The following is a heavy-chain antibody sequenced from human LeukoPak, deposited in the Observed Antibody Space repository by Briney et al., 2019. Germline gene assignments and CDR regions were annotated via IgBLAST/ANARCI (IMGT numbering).Heavy chain of an antibody. V-gene: IGHV3-53*01. Sequence: GGSLRLSCAASGFTVSSNYMSWVRQAPGKGLEWVSVIYSGGSAYYADSVEGRFTISRDNSKNTLYLQMNTLGAEDTAVYYCARTVAGPGIDYFDYWGQGTLVTVSS. J-gene: IGHJ4*02. D-gene: IGHD6-19*01. CDR3: ARTVAGPGIDYFDY. CDR1: GFTVSSNY. CDR2: IYSGGSA.